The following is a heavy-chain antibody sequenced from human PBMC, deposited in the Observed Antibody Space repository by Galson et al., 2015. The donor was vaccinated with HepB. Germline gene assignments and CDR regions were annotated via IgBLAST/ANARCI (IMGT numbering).Heavy chain of an antibody. V-gene: IGHV3-23*01. CDR2: ISGSGGST. CDR1: GFTFSSYA. Sequence: SLRLSCAASGFTFSSYAMSWVRQAPGKGLEWVSAISGSGGSTYYADSVKGRFTISRDNSKNTLYLQMNSLRAEDTAVYYCAKPLQPGIVGATFDYWGQGTLVTVSS. J-gene: IGHJ4*02. D-gene: IGHD1-26*01. CDR3: AKPLQPGIVGATFDY.